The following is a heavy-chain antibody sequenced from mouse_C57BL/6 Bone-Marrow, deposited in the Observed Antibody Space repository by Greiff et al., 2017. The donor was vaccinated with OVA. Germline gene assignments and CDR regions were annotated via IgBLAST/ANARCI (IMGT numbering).Heavy chain of an antibody. CDR3: ARRGHYGSSYLDY. CDR1: GYTFTDYY. V-gene: IGHV1-76*01. D-gene: IGHD1-1*01. J-gene: IGHJ2*01. CDR2: LYPGSGNT. Sequence: VQLQQSGAELVRPGASVKLSCKASGYTFTDYYINWVKQRPGQGLEWIARLYPGSGNTYYNEKFKGKATLTAEKSSSTAYSQHSSLTSEDSAVYVGARRGHYGSSYLDYWGQGTTLTVSS.